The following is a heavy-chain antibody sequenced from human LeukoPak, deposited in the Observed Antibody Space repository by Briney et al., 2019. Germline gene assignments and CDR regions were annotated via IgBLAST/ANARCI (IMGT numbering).Heavy chain of an antibody. Sequence: GESLKISCKGSGYSFTSYWIGWVRQMPGKGLEWMGIIYPGDSDTRYSPSFQGQVTISADKSISTAYLQWSSLKASDTAMYYCARTYCSSTSCFFKRWFDPWGQGTLVTVSS. D-gene: IGHD2-2*01. J-gene: IGHJ5*02. CDR1: GYSFTSYW. V-gene: IGHV5-51*01. CDR3: ARTYCSSTSCFFKRWFDP. CDR2: IYPGDSDT.